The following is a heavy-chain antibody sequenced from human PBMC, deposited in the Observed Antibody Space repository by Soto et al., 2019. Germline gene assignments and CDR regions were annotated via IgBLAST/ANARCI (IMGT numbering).Heavy chain of an antibody. CDR2: INQDGSVK. Sequence: EVQLVESGGDLVQPGGSLRLSCAASGFTFRSYLMNWVRQAPGKGLDWVANINQDGSVKYYADSVQGRFTISRDNAKNSLYLHMNSLRAEDTAVYYCATYQGDEWASERQRYWGPVNLVTV. J-gene: IGHJ4*02. CDR3: ATYQGDEWASERQRY. D-gene: IGHD1-26*01. CDR1: GFTFRSYL. V-gene: IGHV3-7*01.